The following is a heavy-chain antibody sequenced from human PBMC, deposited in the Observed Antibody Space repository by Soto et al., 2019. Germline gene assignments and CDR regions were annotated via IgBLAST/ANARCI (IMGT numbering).Heavy chain of an antibody. J-gene: IGHJ4*02. CDR2: IRSKTDGGTT. V-gene: IGHV3-15*07. Sequence: PGGSLKLSCAASGFTFHNAWMNWVRQAPGKGLELVGRIRSKTDGGTTDYAAPVRGRFIISRDDSKNTLSLQMNSLKTEDTAVYYCTTVADRATGSSLDYWGQGSLVTVSS. D-gene: IGHD5-12*01. CDR3: TTVADRATGSSLDY. CDR1: GFTFHNAW.